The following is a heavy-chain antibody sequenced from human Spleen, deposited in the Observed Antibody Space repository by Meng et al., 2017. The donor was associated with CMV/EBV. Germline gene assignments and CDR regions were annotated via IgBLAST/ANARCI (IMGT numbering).Heavy chain of an antibody. CDR2: ISYDGSNK. D-gene: IGHD4-11*01. CDR1: GFTFSSYA. CDR3: ARDSGLQSLDY. Sequence: MQLVESGGGLLQPVGSLGAACAASGFTFSSYAMHWVRQAPGKGLEWVAVISYDGSNKYYADSVKGRFTISRDDSKNTLYLQMNSLRAEDTAVYYCARDSGLQSLDYWGQGTLVTVSA. J-gene: IGHJ4*02. V-gene: IGHV3-30-3*01.